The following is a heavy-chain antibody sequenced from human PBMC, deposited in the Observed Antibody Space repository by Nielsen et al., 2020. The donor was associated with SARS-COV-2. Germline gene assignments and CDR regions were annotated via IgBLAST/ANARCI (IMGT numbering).Heavy chain of an antibody. CDR3: AKNNYYGSGSYSNQRLYDY. V-gene: IGHV3-23*01. CDR1: GFTFSSYA. D-gene: IGHD3-10*01. CDR2: ISGSGGST. Sequence: GGSLRLSCAASGFTFSSYAMSWVRQAPGKGLEWVSAISGSGGSTYYADSVKGRFTISRDNSKNTLYLQMNSLRAEDTAVYYCAKNNYYGSGSYSNQRLYDYWGQGTLVTVSS. J-gene: IGHJ4*02.